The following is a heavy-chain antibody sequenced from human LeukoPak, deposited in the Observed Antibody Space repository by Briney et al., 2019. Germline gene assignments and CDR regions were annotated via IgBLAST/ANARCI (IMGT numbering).Heavy chain of an antibody. CDR3: ATGNAYYLH. D-gene: IGHD3-10*01. Sequence: HSETLSLTCTVSGASIRSYYWTWIRQPPGKGLEWIGYVSYSGTMNYNPALRSRLTMSVDTSKKAVSLKLTSVTAADTAVYYCATGNAYYLHWGQGTLVTVSS. CDR2: VSYSGTM. J-gene: IGHJ4*02. V-gene: IGHV4-59*01. CDR1: GASIRSYY.